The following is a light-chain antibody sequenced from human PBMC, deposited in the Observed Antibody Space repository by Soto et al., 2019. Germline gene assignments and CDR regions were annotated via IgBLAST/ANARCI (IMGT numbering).Light chain of an antibody. CDR1: SSDVGGYNY. J-gene: IGLJ3*02. Sequence: QSVLTQPPSASGSPGQSVTISCTGTSSDVGGYNYVSWYQQHPGKAPKLMIYEVSKRPSGVPDRFSGSKSGNTASLTVSGLQAEDEADYYCSSYAGSKPVEFGGGTKVTVL. CDR2: EVS. CDR3: SSYAGSKPVE. V-gene: IGLV2-8*01.